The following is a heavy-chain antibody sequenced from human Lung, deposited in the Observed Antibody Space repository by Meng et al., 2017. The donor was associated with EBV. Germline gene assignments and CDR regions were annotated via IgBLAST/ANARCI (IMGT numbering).Heavy chain of an antibody. CDR2: IYHSGST. Sequence: QVQLQESGPGLVKPSGTLSLTRAVSGGSISSSNWWSWVRQPPGKGLEWIGEIYHSGSTNYNPSLKSRVTIPVDKSKNQFSLKLSSVTAADTAVYYCASFPPPGKQWLVTDYWGQGTLVTVSS. D-gene: IGHD6-19*01. J-gene: IGHJ4*02. CDR3: ASFPPPGKQWLVTDY. V-gene: IGHV4-4*02. CDR1: GGSISSSNW.